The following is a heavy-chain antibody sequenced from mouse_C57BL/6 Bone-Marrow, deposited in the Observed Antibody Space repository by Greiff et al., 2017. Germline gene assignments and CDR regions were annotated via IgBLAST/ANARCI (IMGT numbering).Heavy chain of an antibody. V-gene: IGHV1-64*01. Sequence: QVQLQQPGAELVKPGASVKLSCKASGYTFTSYWMHWVKQRPGQGLEWIGMIHPNSGSTNYNEKFKSKATLTVDKSSSTAYMQLSSLTSEDSAVYCCARRNYEAWFAYWGQGTLVSVSA. D-gene: IGHD1-1*01. CDR1: GYTFTSYW. CDR3: ARRNYEAWFAY. CDR2: IHPNSGST. J-gene: IGHJ3*01.